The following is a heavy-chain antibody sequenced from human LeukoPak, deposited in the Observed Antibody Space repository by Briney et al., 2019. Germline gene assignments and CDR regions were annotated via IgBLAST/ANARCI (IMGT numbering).Heavy chain of an antibody. D-gene: IGHD1-26*01. J-gene: IGHJ4*02. CDR3: ARTDPEELLAWDYFDY. V-gene: IGHV1-18*01. Sequence: ASVKVSCKASGGTFSSYAISWVRQAPGQGLEWMGWISAYNGNTNYAQKLQGRVTMTTDTSTSTAYMELRSLRSDDTAVYYCARTDPEELLAWDYFDYWGQGTLVTVSS. CDR2: ISAYNGNT. CDR1: GGTFSSYA.